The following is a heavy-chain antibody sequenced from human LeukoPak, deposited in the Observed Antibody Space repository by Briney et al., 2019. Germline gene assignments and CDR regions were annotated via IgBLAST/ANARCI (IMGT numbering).Heavy chain of an antibody. Sequence: GGSLRLSCAASGFSVSSNHMSWVRQAPGKGLEWVSAISGSGGSTYYADSVKGRFTISRDNSKNTLYLQMNSLRAEDTAVYYCAKSGWVRYLFDYWGQGTLVTVSS. J-gene: IGHJ4*02. D-gene: IGHD6-19*01. CDR3: AKSGWVRYLFDY. CDR1: GFSVSSNH. CDR2: ISGSGGST. V-gene: IGHV3-23*01.